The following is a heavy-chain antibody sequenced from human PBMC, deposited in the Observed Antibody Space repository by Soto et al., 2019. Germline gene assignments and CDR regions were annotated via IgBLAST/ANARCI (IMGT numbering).Heavy chain of an antibody. V-gene: IGHV3-23*01. D-gene: IGHD5-12*01. CDR3: AKGSIEYSASVDN. J-gene: IGHJ4*02. CDR1: GSSFNSYA. CDR2: IRARGGSS. Sequence: EVHLLESGGGLVQPGGSLRLSGEASGSSFNSYAMVWVRQAPGKGLERVSVIRARGGSSYFADSVKGRFTISRDNSKNVLSLEMNSLRAEDTAIYFCAKGSIEYSASVDNWGQGTLVLVSS.